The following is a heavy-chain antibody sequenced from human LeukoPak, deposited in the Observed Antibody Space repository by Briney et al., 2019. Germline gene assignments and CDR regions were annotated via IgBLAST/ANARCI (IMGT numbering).Heavy chain of an antibody. Sequence: SETLSLTCAVSGGXITSTNCWSWVRQPPGQGLERIGEISLTGRTNYNPSLIGRVIMSLDESRNQLSLTLTSVTAADTAMYYCTRESGPYCPFGYWGQGTLVVVPS. CDR1: GGXITSTNC. V-gene: IGHV4-4*02. D-gene: IGHD1-26*01. J-gene: IGHJ4*02. CDR3: TRESGPYCPFGY. CDR2: ISLTGRT.